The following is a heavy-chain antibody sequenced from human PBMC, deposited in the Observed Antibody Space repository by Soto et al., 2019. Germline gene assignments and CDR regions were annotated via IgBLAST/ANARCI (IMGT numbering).Heavy chain of an antibody. D-gene: IGHD3-22*01. CDR1: GYTFTSYG. CDR2: ISAYNGNT. CDR3: ARIARGYYLGAFDI. Sequence: ASVKVSCKASGYTFTSYGISWVRQAPGQGLEWMGWISAYNGNTNYAQKLQGRVTMTTDTSTSTAYMELRSLRSDDTAVYYCARIARGYYLGAFDIWGQGTMVTVSS. J-gene: IGHJ3*02. V-gene: IGHV1-18*04.